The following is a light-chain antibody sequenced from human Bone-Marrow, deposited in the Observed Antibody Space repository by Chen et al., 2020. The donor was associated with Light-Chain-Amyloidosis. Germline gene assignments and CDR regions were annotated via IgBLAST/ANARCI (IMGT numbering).Light chain of an antibody. V-gene: IGKV3-15*01. CDR3: QHYSDWPPRT. J-gene: IGKJ1*01. CDR2: GAS. Sequence: EIGLEQSPAPPAGASGEGATLSCRASEAISNSLSWYQQKPGQPPTLLMYGASTRATGVPARFSGNGSGTEFTLTISSLQSEDVAIYYCQHYSDWPPRTFGQGTKVEI. CDR1: EAISNS.